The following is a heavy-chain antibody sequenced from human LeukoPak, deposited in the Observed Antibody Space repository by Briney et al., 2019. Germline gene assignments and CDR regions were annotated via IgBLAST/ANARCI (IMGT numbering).Heavy chain of an antibody. D-gene: IGHD3-3*01. Sequence: GGSLRLSCAASGFTFSSYWMSWVRQAPGKGLEWVANIKQDGSEKYYVDSVKGRFTISRDNAKNSLYLQMNSLGAEDTAVYYCAREANFWSGSGNWFDPWGQGTLVTVSS. V-gene: IGHV3-7*01. CDR2: IKQDGSEK. CDR1: GFTFSSYW. J-gene: IGHJ5*02. CDR3: AREANFWSGSGNWFDP.